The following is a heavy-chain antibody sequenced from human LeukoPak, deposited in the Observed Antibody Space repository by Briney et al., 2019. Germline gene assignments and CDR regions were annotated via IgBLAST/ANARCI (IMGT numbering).Heavy chain of an antibody. D-gene: IGHD5-12*01. J-gene: IGHJ4*02. V-gene: IGHV3-11*04. CDR3: ARELVATIGFGY. CDR2: ISRSGSTK. Sequence: GGSLRLSCAASGFTFSDYNMRWIRQAPGKGLEWVSSISRSGSTKYYADSVKGRFTISRDNAKNSLYLQMNSLRAEDTAVYYCARELVATIGFGYWGQGTLVTVSS. CDR1: GFTFSDYN.